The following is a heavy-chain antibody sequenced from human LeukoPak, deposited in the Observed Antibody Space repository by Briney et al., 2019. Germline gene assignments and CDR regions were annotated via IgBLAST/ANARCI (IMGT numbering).Heavy chain of an antibody. CDR3: AKDRWRDGSSSFDN. D-gene: IGHD6-6*01. J-gene: IGHJ4*02. V-gene: IGHV1-18*01. Sequence: ASVKVSCKASGYTFTSYSINWVRQAPGQGLEWMGWISTYNGNSNYAQKLQGRVTTTTDTSTSTAYMELRSLRSDDTAMYYCAKDRWRDGSSSFDNWGQGTLVTVSS. CDR1: GYTFTSYS. CDR2: ISTYNGNS.